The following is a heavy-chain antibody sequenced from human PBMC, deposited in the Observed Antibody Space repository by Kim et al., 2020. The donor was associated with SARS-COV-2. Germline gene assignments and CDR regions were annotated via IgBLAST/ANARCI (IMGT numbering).Heavy chain of an antibody. D-gene: IGHD6-13*01. J-gene: IGHJ4*02. Sequence: NPPPKSQFTISVATSQNQFALKLSSVTAADTAVYYCASHYSSSWYAFDYWGQGTLVTVSS. CDR3: ASHYSSSWYAFDY. V-gene: IGHV4-39*06.